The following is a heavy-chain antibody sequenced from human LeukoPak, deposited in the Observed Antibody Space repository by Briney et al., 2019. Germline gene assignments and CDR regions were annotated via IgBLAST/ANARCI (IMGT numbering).Heavy chain of an antibody. D-gene: IGHD1-26*01. Sequence: SETLSLTSAVYGDSLSKYYWTWIPQSPGKGLEWIGEMNHRGSTNLSPCVKSRVTLSVDRSKRPFSLTLTSVTAADAAVYYCASSVGSTDYWGQGTLVTVSS. V-gene: IGHV4-34*01. CDR1: GDSLSKYY. CDR2: MNHRGST. J-gene: IGHJ4*02. CDR3: ASSVGSTDY.